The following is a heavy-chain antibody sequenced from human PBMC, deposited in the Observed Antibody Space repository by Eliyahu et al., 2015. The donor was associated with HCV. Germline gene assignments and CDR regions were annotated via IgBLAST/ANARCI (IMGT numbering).Heavy chain of an antibody. CDR1: GIPFTTHW. V-gene: IGHV3-7*01. CDR2: IKQDGSEK. D-gene: IGHD3-16*01. J-gene: IGHJ4*02. Sequence: EVQLVESGGGLVQPGEXLRLXCAASGIPFTTHWMXWVRQAPGKGLEFVANIKQDGSEKNYLDSVKGRFTISRDSATNSMYLQMSSLRAEDTAVYYCASHPRGGPFDYWGQGTLVTVSS. CDR3: ASHPRGGPFDY.